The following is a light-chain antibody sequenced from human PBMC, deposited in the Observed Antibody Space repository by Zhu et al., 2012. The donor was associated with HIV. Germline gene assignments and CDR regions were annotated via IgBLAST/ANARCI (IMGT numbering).Light chain of an antibody. J-gene: IGKJ2*01. CDR2: AAS. CDR1: QSINKY. CDR3: QQTYSTPYT. V-gene: IGKV1-39*01. Sequence: DIQMTQSPSSLSASVGDRVTITCRASQSINKYLNWYQQKPGKAPKLLIYAASSLRSGVPSRFSGSGSGTDFTLTISGLQPDDFATYYCQQTYSTPYTFGQGTKLDIK.